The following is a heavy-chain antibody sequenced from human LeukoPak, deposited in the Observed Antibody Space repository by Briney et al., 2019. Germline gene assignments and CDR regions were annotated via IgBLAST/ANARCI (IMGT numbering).Heavy chain of an antibody. CDR1: GFTFSSYS. Sequence: PGGSLRLSCAASGFTFSSYSMNWVRQAPGKGLEWVSSISSSSSYIYYADSVKGRFTISRDNAKNSLYLQMNSLSAEDTAVYYCARGPFVVVTESAYYFDYWGQGTLVTVSS. V-gene: IGHV3-21*01. CDR3: ARGPFVVVTESAYYFDY. D-gene: IGHD2-21*02. CDR2: ISSSSSYI. J-gene: IGHJ4*02.